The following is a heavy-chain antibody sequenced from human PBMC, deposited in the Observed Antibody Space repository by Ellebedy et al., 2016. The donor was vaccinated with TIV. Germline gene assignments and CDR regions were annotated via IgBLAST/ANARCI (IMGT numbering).Heavy chain of an antibody. CDR1: GFTFSSYA. CDR3: AQGKIYFSSFAQ. Sequence: GESLKISCVVSGFTFSSYAMTWVRQAPGKGLEWVSTISDIATTYYADSVKGRFTISRYNSTNTLYLQMNSVRVEDTAIYYCAQGKIYFSSFAQWGQGALVTVSS. V-gene: IGHV3-23*01. CDR2: ISDIATT. J-gene: IGHJ4*02. D-gene: IGHD2/OR15-2a*01.